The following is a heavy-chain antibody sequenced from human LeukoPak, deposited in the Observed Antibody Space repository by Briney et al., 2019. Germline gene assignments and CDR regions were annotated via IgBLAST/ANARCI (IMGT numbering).Heavy chain of an antibody. V-gene: IGHV3-23*01. CDR1: GFTFSSYA. CDR2: ISGSGGST. Sequence: GGSVRLSCAASGFTFSSYAMSWVRQAPGKGLEWVSTISGSGGSTYYADSVKGRFTISRDNSKNTVYLQMNSLRAGDTAVYYCAKDSRLQLWLGYVYWGEGTLDTVSS. CDR3: AKDSRLQLWLGYVY. D-gene: IGHD5-18*01. J-gene: IGHJ4*02.